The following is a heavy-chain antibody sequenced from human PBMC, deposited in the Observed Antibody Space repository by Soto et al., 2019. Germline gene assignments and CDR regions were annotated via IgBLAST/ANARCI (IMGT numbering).Heavy chain of an antibody. Sequence: SETLSLTCAVYGGSFRGYSWTWIRQPPGKGLEWIGEVNHSGSTYYSPSLMSRVTLSIDTSKNQFSLKLSPVTAADTAVYYCARGRQVTPAALFKRAGDYSMDVWGQGTTVTVSS. CDR2: VNHSGST. CDR1: GGSFRGYS. V-gene: IGHV4-34*01. D-gene: IGHD2-2*01. CDR3: ARGRQVTPAALFKRAGDYSMDV. J-gene: IGHJ6*02.